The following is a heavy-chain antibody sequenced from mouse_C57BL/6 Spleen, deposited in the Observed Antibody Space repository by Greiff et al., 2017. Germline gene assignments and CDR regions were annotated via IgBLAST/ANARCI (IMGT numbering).Heavy chain of an antibody. CDR3: AREGGSSDYFDY. CDR2: IDPSDSET. J-gene: IGHJ2*01. V-gene: IGHV1-52*01. D-gene: IGHD1-1*01. CDR1: GYTFTSYW. Sequence: QVQLQQPGAELVRPGSSVKLSCKASGYTFTSYWMHWVKQRPIQGLEWIGNIDPSDSETHYNQKFKDKATLAVDKSSSTAYMHLSSLTSEDSAVYYCAREGGSSDYFDYWGQGTTLTVSS.